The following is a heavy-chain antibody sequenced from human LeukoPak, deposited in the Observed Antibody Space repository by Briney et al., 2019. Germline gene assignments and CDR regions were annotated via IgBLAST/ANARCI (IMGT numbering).Heavy chain of an antibody. CDR2: ISSSSSYI. V-gene: IGHV3-21*01. Sequence: GGSLRLSCAASGFTFSSYSMNWVRQAPGKGLEWVSSISSSSSYIYYADSVKGRFTISRDNAKNSPYLQMNSLRAEDTAVYYCAREDCSSTSCYWLDYWGQGTLVTVSS. D-gene: IGHD2-2*01. J-gene: IGHJ4*02. CDR1: GFTFSSYS. CDR3: AREDCSSTSCYWLDY.